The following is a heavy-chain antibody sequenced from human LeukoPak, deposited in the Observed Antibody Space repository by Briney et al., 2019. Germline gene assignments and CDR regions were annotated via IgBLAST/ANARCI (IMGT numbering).Heavy chain of an antibody. CDR3: AKDSIEGSTLIYHYYYMDV. Sequence: GGSLRLSCAASRFSFSYYGMHWVRQAPGKGLEWVAFIRYGGSSKYYGDSVRGRFTISRDNSKNTLYLQMNTLRAEDTAVYCCAKDSIEGSTLIYHYYYMDVWGKGTTVSVSS. CDR1: RFSFSYYG. J-gene: IGHJ6*03. CDR2: IRYGGSSK. D-gene: IGHD3-3*02. V-gene: IGHV3-30*02.